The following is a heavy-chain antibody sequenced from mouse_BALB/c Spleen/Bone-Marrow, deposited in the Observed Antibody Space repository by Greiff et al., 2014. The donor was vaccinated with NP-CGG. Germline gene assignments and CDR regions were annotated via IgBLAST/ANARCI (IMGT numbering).Heavy chain of an antibody. V-gene: IGHV1S130*01. CDR1: GYTFTNSW. J-gene: IGHJ2*01. Sequence: QVHVKQSGSVLVRPGASVKLSCKASGYTFTNSWIHWAKQRPGQGLEWIGEIHPNSGNTNYNEKFKGKATLTVDTSSSTAYVDLSSLTSEDSAVYYCARHHRSAYYFDYWAKAPLSQSPQ. CDR2: IHPNSGNT. CDR3: ARHHRSAYYFDY.